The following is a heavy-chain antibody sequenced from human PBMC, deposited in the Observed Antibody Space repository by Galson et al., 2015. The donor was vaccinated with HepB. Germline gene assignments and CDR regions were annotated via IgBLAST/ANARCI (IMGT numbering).Heavy chain of an antibody. Sequence: SLRLSCAASTLILTKYAMTWVRQAPGKGLEWVSVVSANGATTHYADSVRGRFTIFRDNSKNTLYLQMSSLRLEDTAVYFCAKNYGDYVYDPFDLWGQGTTVTVSS. D-gene: IGHD4-17*01. CDR1: TLILTKYA. V-gene: IGHV3-23*01. CDR3: AKNYGDYVYDPFDL. CDR2: VSANGATT. J-gene: IGHJ6*02.